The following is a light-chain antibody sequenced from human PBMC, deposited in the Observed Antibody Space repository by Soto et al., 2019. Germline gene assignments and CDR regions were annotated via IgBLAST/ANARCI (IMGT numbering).Light chain of an antibody. V-gene: IGKV1-9*01. CDR3: QQLNSYPAT. CDR2: SSS. CDR1: QGISSY. Sequence: EIQLTQSPAFLSASVGDRFTITCLASQGISSYLAWYQQKPGKAPKLLIYSSSTLQSGVTLRFSGSGSGTEFTLTISSLQPEDFATYYCQQLNSYPATFGQGTRLDIK. J-gene: IGKJ5*01.